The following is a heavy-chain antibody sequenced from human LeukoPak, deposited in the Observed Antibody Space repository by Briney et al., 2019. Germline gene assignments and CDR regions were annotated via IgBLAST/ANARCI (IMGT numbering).Heavy chain of an antibody. CDR3: ASPDYYDSSGYSPGVGY. CDR2: SYPGDSDT. Sequence: GESLKISCKGSGYRFTSYWIGWVRQMPGEGLEWMGISYPGDSDTRYSPSFQGQVTISADKSISTAYLQWSSLKASDTAMYYCASPDYYDSSGYSPGVGYWGQGTLVTVSS. CDR1: GYRFTSYW. J-gene: IGHJ4*02. V-gene: IGHV5-51*01. D-gene: IGHD3-22*01.